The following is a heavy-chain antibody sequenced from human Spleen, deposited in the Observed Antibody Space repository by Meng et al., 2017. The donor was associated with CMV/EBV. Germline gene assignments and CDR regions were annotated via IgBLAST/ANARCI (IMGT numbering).Heavy chain of an antibody. D-gene: IGHD3-10*01. V-gene: IGHV3-74*01. CDR1: GFTFSSYW. CDR3: ARERGILLWFGESSDMDV. J-gene: IGHJ6*02. CDR2: INSDGSST. Sequence: GESLKISCAASGFTFSSYWMHWVRQAPGKGLVWVSRINSDGSSTSYADSVKGRFTISRDNAKNSLYLLMNSLRAEDTAVYYCARERGILLWFGESSDMDVWGQGTTVTVSS.